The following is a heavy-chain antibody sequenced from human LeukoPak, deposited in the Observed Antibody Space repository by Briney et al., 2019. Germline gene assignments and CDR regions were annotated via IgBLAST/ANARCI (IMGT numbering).Heavy chain of an antibody. CDR3: ARDLSSWYAFDY. CDR1: GGSISSSNYY. D-gene: IGHD6-13*01. V-gene: IGHV4-39*07. Sequence: PSETLSLTCTVSGGSISSSNYYWGWIRQPPGKGLEWIGNIYYSGSTYYNPSLKSRVTISVDTSKNQFSLKLSSVTAADTAVYYCARDLSSWYAFDYWGQGTLVTVSS. J-gene: IGHJ4*02. CDR2: IYYSGST.